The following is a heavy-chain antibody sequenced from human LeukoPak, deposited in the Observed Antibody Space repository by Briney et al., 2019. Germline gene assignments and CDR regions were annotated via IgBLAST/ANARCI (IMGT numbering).Heavy chain of an antibody. CDR2: ISDSGGRT. Sequence: GGSLRLSCAASGFTFSSYAMSWVRQAPGKGLEWVSAISDSGGRTYYADSVKGRFTISRDNSKNTLYLRMNSLSAEDTAVYYCANIRSPNYWGQGTLVTVSS. CDR3: ANIRSPNY. V-gene: IGHV3-23*01. J-gene: IGHJ4*02. CDR1: GFTFSSYA. D-gene: IGHD1-14*01.